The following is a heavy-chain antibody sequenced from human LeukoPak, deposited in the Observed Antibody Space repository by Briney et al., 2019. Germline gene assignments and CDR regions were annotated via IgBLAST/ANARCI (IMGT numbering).Heavy chain of an antibody. V-gene: IGHV1-8*01. CDR3: ARGVLLWFGELPYFDY. Sequence: ASVKVSFKASGYTFTSYDINWVRQATGQGLEWMGWMNPNSGNTGYAQKFQGRVTMTRNTSISTAYMELSSLRSEDTAVYYCARGVLLWFGELPYFDYWGQGTLVTVSS. CDR1: GYTFTSYD. CDR2: MNPNSGNT. J-gene: IGHJ4*02. D-gene: IGHD3-10*01.